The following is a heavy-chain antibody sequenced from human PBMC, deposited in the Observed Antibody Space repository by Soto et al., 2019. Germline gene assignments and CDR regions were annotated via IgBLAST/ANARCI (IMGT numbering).Heavy chain of an antibody. Sequence: QVQLVQSGAEVKKPGASVKVSCKASGYTFTSYYMHWVRQAPGQGLEWMGIINPSGGSTSYAQKFQGRVTMTRDTSTSTVYMELSSLRSEDMAVYYCARDGGYCSSTSCKPYYYYGMDVWGQGTTVTVSS. D-gene: IGHD2-2*01. J-gene: IGHJ6*02. CDR2: INPSGGST. V-gene: IGHV1-46*01. CDR1: GYTFTSYY. CDR3: ARDGGYCSSTSCKPYYYYGMDV.